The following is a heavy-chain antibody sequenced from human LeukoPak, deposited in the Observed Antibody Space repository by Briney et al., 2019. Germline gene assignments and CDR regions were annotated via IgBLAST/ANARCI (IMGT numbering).Heavy chain of an antibody. V-gene: IGHV4-30-4*08. Sequence: SETLSLTCTVSGGSISSGGYYWSWIRQHPGKGLEWIGYIYYSGSTYYNPSLKSRVTISVDTSKNQFSLKLSSVTAADTAVYYCAIAAPQPYWFDPWGQGTLVTVSS. CDR2: IYYSGST. CDR3: AIAAPQPYWFDP. J-gene: IGHJ5*02. D-gene: IGHD2-2*01. CDR1: GGSISSGGYY.